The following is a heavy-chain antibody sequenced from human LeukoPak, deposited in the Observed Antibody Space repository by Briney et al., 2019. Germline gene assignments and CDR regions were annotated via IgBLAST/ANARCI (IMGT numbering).Heavy chain of an antibody. CDR2: IRYDGSNK. V-gene: IGHV3-30*02. D-gene: IGHD5-18*01. CDR3: AKDRGYSYGYYDY. J-gene: IGHJ4*02. CDR1: GFTFSSYG. Sequence: GGSLRLSCAASGFTFSSYGMHWVRQAPGKGLEWVAFIRYDGSNKYYADSVKGRFTISRDNSKNTLYLQMNSLRAEDTAVYYCAKDRGYSYGYYDYWGQGTLVTISS.